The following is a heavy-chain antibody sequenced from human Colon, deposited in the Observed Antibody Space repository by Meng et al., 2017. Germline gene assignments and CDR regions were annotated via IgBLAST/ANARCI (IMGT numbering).Heavy chain of an antibody. J-gene: IGHJ4*02. V-gene: IGHV4-4*02. Sequence: QVLLQESGSGLVKPSGTLSLTCAVSGISISSATYWTWVRQSPGEGLEWIGESYYSGSTSYNPSLKSRVTISLDKSKNQFSLILTSVTAADTAIYYCASSSGWWRLDSWGQGTLVTVSS. D-gene: IGHD6-19*01. CDR3: ASSSGWWRLDS. CDR1: GISISSATY. CDR2: SYYSGST.